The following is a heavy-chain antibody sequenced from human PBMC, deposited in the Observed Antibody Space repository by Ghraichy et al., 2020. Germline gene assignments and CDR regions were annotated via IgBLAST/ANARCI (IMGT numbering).Heavy chain of an antibody. V-gene: IGHV3-64D*06. Sequence: GESLNISCSASGFTFSSYAMHWVRQAPGKGLEYVSAISSNGGSTYYADSVKGRFTISRDNSKNTLYLQMSSLRAEDTAVYYCVKVSEYSSSSLASEDAFDIWGQGTMVTVSS. J-gene: IGHJ3*02. CDR1: GFTFSSYA. D-gene: IGHD6-6*01. CDR2: ISSNGGST. CDR3: VKVSEYSSSSLASEDAFDI.